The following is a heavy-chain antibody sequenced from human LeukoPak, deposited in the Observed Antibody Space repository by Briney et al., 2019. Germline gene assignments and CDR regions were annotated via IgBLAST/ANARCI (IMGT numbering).Heavy chain of an antibody. CDR2: IYSGGST. D-gene: IGHD5-12*01. CDR3: AKDLKDIVATKSFDY. J-gene: IGHJ4*02. Sequence: GGSLRLSCAASEFSVGSNYMTWVRRAPGKGLEWVSLIYSGGSTYYADSVKGRFTISRDNSKNTLYLQMNSLRAGDTAVYYCAKDLKDIVATKSFDYWGQGTLVTVSS. V-gene: IGHV3-66*02. CDR1: EFSVGSNY.